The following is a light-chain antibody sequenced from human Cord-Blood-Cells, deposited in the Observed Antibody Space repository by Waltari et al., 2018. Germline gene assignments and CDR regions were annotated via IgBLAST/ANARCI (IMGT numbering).Light chain of an antibody. J-gene: IGKJ1*01. V-gene: IGKV1-5*01. Sequence: DIQMTQSPSTLSASVGDRVTITCRASQSISSWLAWYQQKPGKAPKLLFYDASSLESGVPTRFSGRGSGTEFTLTISSLQPDDVATYYCQQYNSYWTFGQGTKVEIK. CDR3: QQYNSYWT. CDR2: DAS. CDR1: QSISSW.